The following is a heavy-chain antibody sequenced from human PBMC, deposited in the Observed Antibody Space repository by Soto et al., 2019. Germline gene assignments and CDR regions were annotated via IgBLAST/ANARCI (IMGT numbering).Heavy chain of an antibody. CDR3: ARGPSVVVAARIIYYGMDV. CDR1: GFTFSSYG. D-gene: IGHD2-15*01. Sequence: GESLKISCTASGFTFSSYGMHWVRQAPGKGLEWVAVIWYDGSNKYYADSVKGRFTISRDNSKNTLYLQMNGLRAEDTAVYYCARGPSVVVAARIIYYGMDVWGQGTTVTVSS. J-gene: IGHJ6*02. CDR2: IWYDGSNK. V-gene: IGHV3-33*01.